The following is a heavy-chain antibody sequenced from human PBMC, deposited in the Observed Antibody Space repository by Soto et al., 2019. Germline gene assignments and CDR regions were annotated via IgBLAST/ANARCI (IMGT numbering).Heavy chain of an antibody. CDR3: ATINVEALNDY. CDR2: INHSGST. V-gene: IGHV4-34*01. J-gene: IGHJ4*02. CDR1: GWSFSGYY. Sequence: SETLSLTCAVYGWSFSGYYWSWIRQPPGKGLEWIGEINHSGSTNYNPSLKSRVTISVDTSKNQFSLKLSSVTAADTAVYYCATINVEALNDYWGQGTLVTVSS.